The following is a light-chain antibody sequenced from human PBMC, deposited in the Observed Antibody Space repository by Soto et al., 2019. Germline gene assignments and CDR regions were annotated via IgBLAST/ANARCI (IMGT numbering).Light chain of an antibody. V-gene: IGKV3-15*01. CDR1: QSVSSN. Sequence: ERIMTQSPATLSVSPGESATLSCRASQSVSSNLAWYQQKPGQAPRLLIYGVSTRATGIPARFSGSGSETKFTLTISSLQSEDCAIYYCQQYHTWPITFGGGTKVDIK. CDR2: GVS. J-gene: IGKJ4*01. CDR3: QQYHTWPIT.